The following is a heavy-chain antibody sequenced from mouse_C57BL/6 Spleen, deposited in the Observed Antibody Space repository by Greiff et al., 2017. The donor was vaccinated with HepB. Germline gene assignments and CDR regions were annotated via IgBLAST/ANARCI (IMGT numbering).Heavy chain of an antibody. CDR2: ILPISGST. CDR3: AKGANWEAWFAY. CDR1: GYPFPSYW. V-gene: IGHV1-64*01. D-gene: IGHD4-1*01. J-gene: IGHJ3*01. Sequence: VQLQPPGAWLLKPGASGKFSCQASGYPFPSYWMHWGKQGPGQGLGGMGMILPISGSTNYNEKFKSKATLTGDKSSSTAYMQLSSLTSEDSAVYYCAKGANWEAWFAYWGQGTLVTVSA.